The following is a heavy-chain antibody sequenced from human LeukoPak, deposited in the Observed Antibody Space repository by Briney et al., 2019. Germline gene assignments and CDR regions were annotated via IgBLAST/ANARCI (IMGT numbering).Heavy chain of an antibody. J-gene: IGHJ5*02. V-gene: IGHV1-2*02. CDR3: ARMARAVAADNWFDP. CDR2: INPNSGGT. Sequence: ASVKVSCKASGYTFTGYYMHWVRQAPGQGLEWMGWINPNSGGTNYAQKFQGRVTMTRDTSISTAYMELSRLRSDDTAVYYCARMARAVAADNWFDPWGQGTLVTVSS. CDR1: GYTFTGYY. D-gene: IGHD6-19*01.